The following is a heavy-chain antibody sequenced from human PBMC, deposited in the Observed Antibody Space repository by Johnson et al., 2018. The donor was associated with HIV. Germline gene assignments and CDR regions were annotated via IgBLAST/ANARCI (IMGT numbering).Heavy chain of an antibody. Sequence: VQLVESGGGLVQPGRSLRLSCAASGFTCDDYAMHWVRQVPGKGLEWVSGISWNSGSIGYADSVKGRFTISRDNAKNTLYLQMNSLRAEDTAFYYCARGGLGYQNIHDPFDIWGQGTMVTVSS. CDR2: ISWNSGSI. CDR1: GFTCDDYA. V-gene: IGHV3-9*01. D-gene: IGHD2-2*01. CDR3: ARGGLGYQNIHDPFDI. J-gene: IGHJ3*02.